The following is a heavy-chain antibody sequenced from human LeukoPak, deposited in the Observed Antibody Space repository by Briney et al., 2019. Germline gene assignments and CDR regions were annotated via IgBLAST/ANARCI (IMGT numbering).Heavy chain of an antibody. Sequence: GGSLRLSCAASGFTFSSYAMHWVRQAPGKGLEYVSAISSNGGSTYYANSVKGRFTISRDNSKDTLYLQMGSLRAEDMAVYYCASGWPPDYWGQGTLVTVSS. J-gene: IGHJ4*02. CDR2: ISSNGGST. CDR3: ASGWPPDY. D-gene: IGHD2-15*01. CDR1: GFTFSSYA. V-gene: IGHV3-64*01.